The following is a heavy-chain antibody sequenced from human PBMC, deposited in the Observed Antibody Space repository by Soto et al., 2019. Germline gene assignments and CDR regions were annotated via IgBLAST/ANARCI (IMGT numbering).Heavy chain of an antibody. D-gene: IGHD6-6*01. CDR3: ARGGSSSYYYGMDV. J-gene: IGHJ6*02. V-gene: IGHV1-18*04. CDR2: IAPYIGKT. CDR1: GYTFTSYG. Sequence: ASVKVSWKASGYTFTSYGISWVRQAPGQGLQWMGWIAPYIGKTNYAQDLQGRVTMTTDTSTTTAYMEVRGLTSDDTATYYCARGGSSSYYYGMDVWGQGTTVTVSS.